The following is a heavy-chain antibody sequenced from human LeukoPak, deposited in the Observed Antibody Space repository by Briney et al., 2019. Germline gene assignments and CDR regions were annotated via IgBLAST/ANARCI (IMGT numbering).Heavy chain of an antibody. CDR2: INHSGST. CDR1: GGSFSGYY. Sequence: SETLSLTCAVYGGSFSGYYWSWIRQPPGKGLEWIGDINHSGSTNYNPSLKSRVTISVDTSKNQFSLKLSSVTAADTAVYYCARAGYSSSFSDYWGQGTLVTVSS. J-gene: IGHJ4*02. CDR3: ARAGYSSSFSDY. D-gene: IGHD6-13*01. V-gene: IGHV4-34*01.